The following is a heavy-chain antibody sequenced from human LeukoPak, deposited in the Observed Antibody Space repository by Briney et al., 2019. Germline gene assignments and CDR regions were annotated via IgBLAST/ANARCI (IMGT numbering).Heavy chain of an antibody. CDR2: ISGSGGST. V-gene: IGHV3-23*01. J-gene: IGHJ4*02. D-gene: IGHD3-22*01. CDR3: AKFPGYYYDSSAIGGYFDY. CDR1: GFTFSSYA. Sequence: PGGSLRLSCAASGFTFSSYAMSWVRQAPGKGLEWVSAISGSGGSTYYADSVKGRFTISRDNSKNTLYLQMNSLRAEDTAVYYCAKFPGYYYDSSAIGGYFDYWGQGTLVTVSS.